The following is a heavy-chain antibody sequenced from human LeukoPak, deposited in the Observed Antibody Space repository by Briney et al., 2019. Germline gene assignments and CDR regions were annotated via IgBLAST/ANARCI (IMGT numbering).Heavy chain of an antibody. D-gene: IGHD3-22*01. CDR2: IYTSGST. V-gene: IGHV4-4*07. CDR3: ARPYYYDSRIDP. J-gene: IGHJ5*02. CDR1: GGSISSYY. Sequence: PSETLSLTCTVSGGSISSYYWSWIRQPPGKGLEWIGRIYTSGSTNYNASLKSRVSMSVDTSKNQFSLKLSSVTAADTAVYYCARPYYYDSRIDPWGQGILVTVSS.